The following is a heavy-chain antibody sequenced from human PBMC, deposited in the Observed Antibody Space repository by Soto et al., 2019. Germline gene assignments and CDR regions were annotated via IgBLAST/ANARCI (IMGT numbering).Heavy chain of an antibody. V-gene: IGHV4-30-4*01. CDR2: IFDSGST. CDR3: AREIIPLTTDCYFDL. D-gene: IGHD4-17*01. CDR1: GGSISGGVYY. Sequence: QVQLQESGPGLVKPSQTLSLTCTVSGGSISGGVYYWSWIRQPPGKGLEWIGYIFDSGSTYYNPSLKSRVTISVDTSKNQFSLRLSSVTAADTAVYYCAREIIPLTTDCYFDLWGRGNLVTVSS. J-gene: IGHJ2*01.